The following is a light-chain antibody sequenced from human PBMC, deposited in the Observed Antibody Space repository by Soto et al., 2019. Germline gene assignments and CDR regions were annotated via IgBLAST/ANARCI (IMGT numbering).Light chain of an antibody. CDR3: QQYGSSGT. CDR2: GIS. J-gene: IGKJ1*01. Sequence: EIVLTQSPGTLSLSPGERATLSCRASHTISSSYLAWYQQKPGQAPRLLMYGISRRATGIPDRFSGSGSGTDFTLTISRLEPEDFAVYYCQQYGSSGTFGQRTNVDVK. V-gene: IGKV3-20*01. CDR1: HTISSSY.